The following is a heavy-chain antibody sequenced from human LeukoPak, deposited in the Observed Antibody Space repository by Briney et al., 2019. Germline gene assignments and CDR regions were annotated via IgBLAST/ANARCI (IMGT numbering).Heavy chain of an antibody. CDR2: IYYSGST. CDR1: GGSISSSY. V-gene: IGHV4-59*01. Sequence: SETLSLTCTVSGGSISSSYWSWIRQPPGKGLEWIGYIYYSGSTNYNPSLKSRVTISLDTSKNQFSLNLSSVTAADTAVYYCARGDGYNFYYWGQGTLVTVSS. D-gene: IGHD5-24*01. J-gene: IGHJ4*02. CDR3: ARGDGYNFYY.